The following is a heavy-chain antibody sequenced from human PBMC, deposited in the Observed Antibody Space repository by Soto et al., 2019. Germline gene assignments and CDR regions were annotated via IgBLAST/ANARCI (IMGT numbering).Heavy chain of an antibody. D-gene: IGHD2-2*02. CDR1: GGSISSGGYS. Sequence: QLQLQESGSGLVKPSQTLSLTCAVSGGSISSGGYSWSWIRQPPGKGLEWIGYLYHSGSTYYNPSLKSRVTLAVDRSKNQFSLTLSSVTAADTAVYYCASGPAPYCSSTSCYRYWYFDLWGRGTLVTVSS. J-gene: IGHJ2*01. V-gene: IGHV4-30-2*01. CDR3: ASGPAPYCSSTSCYRYWYFDL. CDR2: LYHSGST.